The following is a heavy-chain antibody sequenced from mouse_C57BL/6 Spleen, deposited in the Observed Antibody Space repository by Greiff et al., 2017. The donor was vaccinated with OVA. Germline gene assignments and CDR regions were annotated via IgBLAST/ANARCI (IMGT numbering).Heavy chain of an antibody. Sequence: QVQLQQSGAELMKPGASVKLSCKATGYTFTGYWMEWVKQRPGHGLEWIGEIFPGSGSTNYNEKFKGKATFTADTSSNTAYMQLSSLTTEDSAIYDCARKAGTWTDYFDYWGQGTTLTVSS. V-gene: IGHV1-9*01. D-gene: IGHD4-1*01. CDR3: ARKAGTWTDYFDY. CDR2: IFPGSGST. J-gene: IGHJ2*01. CDR1: GYTFTGYW.